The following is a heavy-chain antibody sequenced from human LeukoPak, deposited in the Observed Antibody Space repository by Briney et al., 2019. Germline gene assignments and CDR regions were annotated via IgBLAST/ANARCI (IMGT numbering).Heavy chain of an antibody. CDR3: ARLGGGYAFFDY. J-gene: IGHJ4*02. Sequence: PSETLSLTCTVSGGSISFYYWSWIRQPPGKGLEWIGNIYYSGSTNYNPSLKSRVTISVDTSKNQFSLKLSSVTAADTAVYYCARLGGGYAFFDYWGQGTLVTVSS. D-gene: IGHD5-12*01. V-gene: IGHV4-59*01. CDR2: IYYSGST. CDR1: GGSISFYY.